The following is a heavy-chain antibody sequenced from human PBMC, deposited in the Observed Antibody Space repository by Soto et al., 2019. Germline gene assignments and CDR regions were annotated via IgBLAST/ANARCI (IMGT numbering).Heavy chain of an antibody. CDR1: GGSISSSSYY. V-gene: IGHV4-39*01. CDR2: IYYSGST. D-gene: IGHD3-10*01. J-gene: IGHJ5*02. CDR3: ARQGRSMVRGTTINWFDP. Sequence: QLQLQESGPGLVKPSETLSITCTVSGGSISSSSYYWGWIRQPPGKGLEWIGSIYYSGSTYYNPSLKSRVTISVDTSKNQFSLKLSSVTAADTAVYYCARQGRSMVRGTTINWFDPWGQGTLVTVSS.